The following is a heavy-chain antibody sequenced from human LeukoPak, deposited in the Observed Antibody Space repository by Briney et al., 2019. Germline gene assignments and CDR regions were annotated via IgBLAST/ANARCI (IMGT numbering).Heavy chain of an antibody. Sequence: SETLSLTCTVSGGSISSNYWSWIRQPPGKRLEWIGYMYYSGSTNYNPSLRSRITISADTSKNQFSLKLSSVTAADTAVYYCARDFSNDAFDIWGQGTVVTVSS. D-gene: IGHD3-3*01. J-gene: IGHJ3*02. CDR1: GGSISSNY. CDR3: ARDFSNDAFDI. V-gene: IGHV4-59*12. CDR2: MYYSGST.